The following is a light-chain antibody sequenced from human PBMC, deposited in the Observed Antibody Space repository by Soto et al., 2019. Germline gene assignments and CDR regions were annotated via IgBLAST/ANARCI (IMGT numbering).Light chain of an antibody. CDR1: QSVGSY. Sequence: EVVMTQSPATLSLSPGERATLSCRASQSVGSYLAWYQQKPGQAPRLLIYDESYWATGIPARFSGSGSGTYFTLTISSLEPEDFAFYYRQHDSNWPTFGQGTKLEIK. CDR3: QHDSNWPT. CDR2: DES. V-gene: IGKV3-11*01. J-gene: IGKJ2*01.